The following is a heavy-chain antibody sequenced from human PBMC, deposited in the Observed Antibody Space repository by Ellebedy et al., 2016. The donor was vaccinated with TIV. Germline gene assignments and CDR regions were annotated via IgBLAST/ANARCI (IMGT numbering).Heavy chain of an antibody. CDR1: GFTFDDYA. CDR3: AKAPYCRGGRCYPPDY. J-gene: IGHJ4*02. V-gene: IGHV3-9*01. CDR2: ISWNSGII. D-gene: IGHD2-15*01. Sequence: GGSLRLSXAASGFTFDDYAMHWVRQAPGKGLEWVSGISWNSGIIGYADSVKGRFTISRDNAKNSLYLQMNSLRAEDTALYYCAKAPYCRGGRCYPPDYWGQGTLVTVSS.